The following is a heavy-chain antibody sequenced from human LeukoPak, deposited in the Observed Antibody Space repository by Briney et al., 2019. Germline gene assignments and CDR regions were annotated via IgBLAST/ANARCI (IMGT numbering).Heavy chain of an antibody. J-gene: IGHJ6*03. V-gene: IGHV4-4*07. CDR2: LHPSGAT. Sequence: SETLSLTCTVSGSSISGYYWNWIRQPAGKGLEWIGRLHPSGATNYNPSLKSRITMSLDTSKNQFSLKLSSVTAADTTVYYCARTGVVGYYYYMDVWGKGTTVTVSS. CDR3: ARTGVVGYYYYMDV. D-gene: IGHD2-15*01. CDR1: GSSISGYY.